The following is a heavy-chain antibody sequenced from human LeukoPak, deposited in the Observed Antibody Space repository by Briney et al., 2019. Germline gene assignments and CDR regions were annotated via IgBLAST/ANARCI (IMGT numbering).Heavy chain of an antibody. Sequence: GGSLRLSCVASGFRFSNFWMQWVRQAAGKGLEWVANIKQDGSEENYVDSVKGRFTISRDNTKNTLYLQMNSLRDEDTAVYYCAKRGSRYCDSSAWIDYWGQGILVTVSS. CDR2: IKQDGSEE. V-gene: IGHV3-7*03. J-gene: IGHJ4*02. D-gene: IGHD3-22*01. CDR1: GFRFSNFW. CDR3: AKRGSRYCDSSAWIDY.